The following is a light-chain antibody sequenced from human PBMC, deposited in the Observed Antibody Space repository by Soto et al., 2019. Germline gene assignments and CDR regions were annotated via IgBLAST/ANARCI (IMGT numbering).Light chain of an antibody. CDR3: QEYGTSHLT. CDR2: SAS. Sequence: EIVLTQSPGTLSLSPGERATLSCRASQTVSSNYLAWYQQKPGQAPRLLIYSASTRATGIQDRFSGSGSGTDFTLTISRLEPEDFAVYYCQEYGTSHLTFGGGTKVDIK. CDR1: QTVSSNY. V-gene: IGKV3-20*01. J-gene: IGKJ4*01.